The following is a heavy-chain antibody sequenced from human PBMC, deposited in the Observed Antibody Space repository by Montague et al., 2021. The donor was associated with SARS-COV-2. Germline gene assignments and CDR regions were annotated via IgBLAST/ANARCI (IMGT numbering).Heavy chain of an antibody. CDR1: GGSISNYD. CDR2: IYFSGSG. J-gene: IGHJ4*02. Sequence: SETLSLTCTVSGGSISNYDWSWIRQPARRGLDRIGRIYFSGSGNXXPYLKSRITMSVDTYKYQFSLKLSSGTAADTDIYSCARDYYHCRGGSCGFAYWGQGTRVTVSP. D-gene: IGHD2-15*01. CDR3: ARDYYHCRGGSCGFAY. V-gene: IGHV4-4*07.